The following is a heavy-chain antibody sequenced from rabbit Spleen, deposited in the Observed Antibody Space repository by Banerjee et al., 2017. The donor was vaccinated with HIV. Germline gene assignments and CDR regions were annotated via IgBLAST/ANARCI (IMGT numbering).Heavy chain of an antibody. CDR3: ERHASSAGWGGDL. V-gene: IGHV1S45*01. J-gene: IGHJ4*01. CDR1: GFSFSSSYW. CDR2: IDAGSSGST. D-gene: IGHD1-1*01. Sequence: QEQLEESGGDLVKPEGSLTLTCTASGFSFSSSYWICWVRQAPGKGLESIACIDAGSSGSTYYANWAKGRFTISKTSSTTVTLEMTSLTVADTATYFCERHASSAGWGGDLWGQGTLVTVS.